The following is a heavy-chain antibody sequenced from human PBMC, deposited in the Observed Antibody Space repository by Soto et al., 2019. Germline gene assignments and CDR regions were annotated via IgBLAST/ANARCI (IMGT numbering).Heavy chain of an antibody. CDR2: ISGSGGST. Sequence: QPWGSLRLSCAASGFTFSNCAMTWVRQAPGKGLEWVSAISGSGGSTYYAGSVKGRFTISRDNSKNTLYLQMNSLRAEDTAVYYCAKPFNTGWTRPDYWGQGTLVTVSS. V-gene: IGHV3-23*01. D-gene: IGHD6-19*01. J-gene: IGHJ4*02. CDR1: GFTFSNCA. CDR3: AKPFNTGWTRPDY.